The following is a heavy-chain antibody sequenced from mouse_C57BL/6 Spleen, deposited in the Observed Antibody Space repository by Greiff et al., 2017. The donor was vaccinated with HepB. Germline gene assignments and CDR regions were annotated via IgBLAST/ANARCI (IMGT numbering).Heavy chain of an antibody. CDR2: INPSNGGT. V-gene: IGHV1-53*01. CDR3: ARFHYYGSSPFAY. CDR1: GYTFTSYW. D-gene: IGHD1-1*01. J-gene: IGHJ3*01. Sequence: VQLQQPGTELVKPGASVKLSCKASGYTFTSYWMPWVKQRPGQGLAWIGNINPSNGGTNYNEKFKRKATLTVDKSSSTAYMQLSSLTSEDSAVYYCARFHYYGSSPFAYWGQGTLVTVSA.